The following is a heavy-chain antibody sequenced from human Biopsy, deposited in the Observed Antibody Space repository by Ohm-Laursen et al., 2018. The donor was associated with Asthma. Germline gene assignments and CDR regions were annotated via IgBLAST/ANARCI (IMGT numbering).Heavy chain of an antibody. CDR2: IYYSGST. D-gene: IGHD4-23*01. Sequence: SQTLSLTCSLSSGSGGYMRSGNYYWSWIRQHPVTGLEWIGYIYYSGSTYYNPSLKSRVSISLDTSKNQFSLSLTSVTAADTAVYYCARTTYGGDGFDPWGQGTLVTVSS. V-gene: IGHV4-31*02. CDR3: ARTTYGGDGFDP. CDR1: SGSGGYMRSGNYY. J-gene: IGHJ5*02.